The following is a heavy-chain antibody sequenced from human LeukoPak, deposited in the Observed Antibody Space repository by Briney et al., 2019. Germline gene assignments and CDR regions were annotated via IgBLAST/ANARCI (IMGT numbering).Heavy chain of an antibody. CDR2: MNPNSGNT. D-gene: IGHD3-3*01. V-gene: IGHV1-8*03. CDR1: GYTFTSYD. CDR3: ARGGEGFPYYDFWSGYSYYFDY. Sequence: GASVKVSCKASGYTFTSYDINWVRQATGQGLEWMGWMNPNSGNTGYAQKFQGRVTITRNTSISTAYMELSSLRPEDTAVYYCARGGEGFPYYDFWSGYSYYFDYWGQGTLVTVSS. J-gene: IGHJ4*02.